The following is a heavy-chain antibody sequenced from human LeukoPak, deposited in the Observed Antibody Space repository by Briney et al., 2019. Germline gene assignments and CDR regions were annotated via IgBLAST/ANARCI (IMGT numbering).Heavy chain of an antibody. D-gene: IGHD3-22*01. CDR3: ARALASSGYLYYYYYGMDV. CDR1: GFTFSSYD. V-gene: IGHV3-13*01. Sequence: GGSLRLSCAASGFTFSSYDMPWVRQATGKGLEWVSAIGTAGDTYYPGSVKGRFTISRENAKNSLYLQMNSLRAGDTAVYYCARALASSGYLYYYYYGMDVWGQGTTVTVSS. CDR2: IGTAGDT. J-gene: IGHJ6*02.